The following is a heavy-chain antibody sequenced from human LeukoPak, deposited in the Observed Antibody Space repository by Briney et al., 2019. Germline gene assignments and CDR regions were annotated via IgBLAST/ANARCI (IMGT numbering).Heavy chain of an antibody. Sequence: GGSLRLSCEVSRSMFDTSGMNWVRQAPGKGLEWVSGISWNSGSIGYADSVKGRFTISRDNAKNSLYLQMNSLRAEDTALYYCAKDIDSSGFDAFDIWGQGTMVTVSS. CDR3: AKDIDSSGFDAFDI. J-gene: IGHJ3*02. V-gene: IGHV3-9*01. CDR2: ISWNSGSI. D-gene: IGHD3-22*01. CDR1: RSMFDTSG.